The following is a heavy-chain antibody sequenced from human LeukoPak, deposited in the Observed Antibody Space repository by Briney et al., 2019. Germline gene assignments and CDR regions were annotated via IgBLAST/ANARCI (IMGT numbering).Heavy chain of an antibody. CDR1: GYTFTSYY. V-gene: IGHV1-46*03. J-gene: IGHJ4*02. D-gene: IGHD6-6*01. CDR2: INPSGGST. Sequence: ASVKVSCKASGYTFTSYYMHWVRQAPGQGLEWMGIINPSGGSTSYAQKFQGRVNMTRDTSTSTVYMELSSLRSEDTAVYYCAHSSSSPAYFDYWGQGTLVTVSS. CDR3: AHSSSSPAYFDY.